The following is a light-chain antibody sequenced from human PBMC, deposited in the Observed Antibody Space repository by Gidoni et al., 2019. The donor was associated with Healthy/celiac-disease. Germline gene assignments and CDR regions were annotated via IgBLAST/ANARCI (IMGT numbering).Light chain of an antibody. J-gene: IGKJ3*01. Sequence: DIVLTQSPDSLAVSLCERATINCKSSQSVLYSSNNKNYLAWYQQKPGQPPKLLIYGASTRESGVPDRFSGSGSGTDFTLTISSLQAEDVAVYYCQQYYSTPITFGPGTKVDIK. CDR3: QQYYSTPIT. CDR2: GAS. V-gene: IGKV4-1*01. CDR1: QSVLYSSNNKNY.